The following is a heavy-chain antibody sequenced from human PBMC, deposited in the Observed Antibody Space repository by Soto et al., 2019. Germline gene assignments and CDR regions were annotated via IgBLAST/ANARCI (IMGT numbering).Heavy chain of an antibody. J-gene: IGHJ4*02. CDR1: GFTFGSYD. CDR2: IGTTGDT. V-gene: IGHV3-13*04. D-gene: IGHD1-26*01. Sequence: GSLRLSCSASGFTFGSYDMHWVRQGTGKGLEWVSAIGTTGDTYYAGSVKGRFTISRENAKNSLYLQMNSLRAGDTAVYYCAKKSGVGATWYFDYWGQGTLVTVSS. CDR3: AKKSGVGATWYFDY.